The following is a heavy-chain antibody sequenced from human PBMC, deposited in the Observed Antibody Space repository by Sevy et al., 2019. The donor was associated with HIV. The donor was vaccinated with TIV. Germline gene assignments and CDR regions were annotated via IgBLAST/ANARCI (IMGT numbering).Heavy chain of an antibody. V-gene: IGHV3-23*01. CDR1: GFTFSSYA. CDR2: ISGSGGST. CDR3: AKDPRLYGSGRPKPYYYYYGMDV. J-gene: IGHJ6*02. Sequence: GGSLRLSCAASGFTFSSYAMSWVRHAPGKGLEWVSAISGSGGSTYYADSVKGRFTISRDNSKKTRYLQMNSLRAEDTAVSYCAKDPRLYGSGRPKPYYYYYGMDVWGQGTTVTVSS. D-gene: IGHD3-10*01.